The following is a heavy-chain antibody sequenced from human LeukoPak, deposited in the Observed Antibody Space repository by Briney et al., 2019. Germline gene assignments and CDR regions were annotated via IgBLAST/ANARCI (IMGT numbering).Heavy chain of an antibody. Sequence: GGSLRLSCAASGFTFSSYSMNWVRQAPGKGLEWVSYISSSSGIIYYADSVKGRFTISRDNAKNSLYLQMNSLRAEDTAVYYCARVFKLRFLEWLLWPPLFFDYWGQGTLVTVSS. J-gene: IGHJ4*02. V-gene: IGHV3-48*04. CDR1: GFTFSSYS. CDR2: ISSSSGII. D-gene: IGHD3-3*01. CDR3: ARVFKLRFLEWLLWPPLFFDY.